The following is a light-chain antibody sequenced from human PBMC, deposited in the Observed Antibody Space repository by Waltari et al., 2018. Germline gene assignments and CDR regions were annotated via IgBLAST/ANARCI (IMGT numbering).Light chain of an antibody. CDR1: SGHSSYA. Sequence: QLVPTQSPSASASLGASVKLTCTLSSGHSSYAIAWHQQQPEKGPRYLMKLNSDGSHSKGGGIPDRFSGSSAGAGRYLTISSLQSEEEADYYCQTWGTGIQVFGGGTKLTVL. CDR2: LNSDGSH. J-gene: IGLJ2*01. CDR3: QTWGTGIQV. V-gene: IGLV4-69*01.